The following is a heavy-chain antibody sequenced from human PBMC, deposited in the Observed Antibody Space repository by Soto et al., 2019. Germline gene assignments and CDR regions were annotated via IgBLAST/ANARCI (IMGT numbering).Heavy chain of an antibody. CDR2: LYNSGNT. CDR1: GGSISNYF. Sequence: PSETLSLTCTVSGGSISNYFWGWIRQPPGRGLEWIGSLYNSGNTNYNPSLKSRVTISVDTSKNHFSLNLSSVTAADTAVYYCAGTSKWLAFDYCGQGALVTVSS. V-gene: IGHV4-59*01. J-gene: IGHJ4*02. CDR3: AGTSKWLAFDY. D-gene: IGHD6-19*01.